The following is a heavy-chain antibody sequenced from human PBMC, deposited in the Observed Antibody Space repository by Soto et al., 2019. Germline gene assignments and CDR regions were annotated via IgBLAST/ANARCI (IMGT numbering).Heavy chain of an antibody. CDR2: IYWDDDK. J-gene: IGHJ4*02. Sequence: QITLKESGPTLVKPTQTLTLTCTFSGFSLSTSGVGVGWIRQPPGKALEWLALIYWDDDKRYSPSLKSRLTITKDTSKNQVVLTMTNMDPVDIATYYCADVGPYSSSWYTGFDYWGQGTLVTVS. V-gene: IGHV2-5*02. D-gene: IGHD6-13*01. CDR1: GFSLSTSGVG. CDR3: ADVGPYSSSWYTGFDY.